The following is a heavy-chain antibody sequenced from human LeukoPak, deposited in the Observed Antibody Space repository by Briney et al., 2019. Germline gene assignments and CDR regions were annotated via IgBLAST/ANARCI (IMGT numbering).Heavy chain of an antibody. J-gene: IGHJ6*02. CDR3: ARDLDSSSSLGYHGMDV. CDR1: GGSISSSSYY. V-gene: IGHV4-61*01. Sequence: SETLSLTCTVSGGSISSSSYYWGWIRQPPGKGLEWIGYIYYSGSTNYNPSLKSRVTISVDTSKNQFSLKLSSVTAADTAVYYCARDLDSSSSLGYHGMDVWGQGTTVTVSS. CDR2: IYYSGST. D-gene: IGHD6-6*01.